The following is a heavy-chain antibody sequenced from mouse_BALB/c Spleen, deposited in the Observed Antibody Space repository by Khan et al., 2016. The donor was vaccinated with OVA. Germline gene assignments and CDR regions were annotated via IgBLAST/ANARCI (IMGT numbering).Heavy chain of an antibody. V-gene: IGHV14-1*02. CDR2: IDPENGKT. CDR1: GFNIKDYY. Sequence: VQLQPSGAELVRPGALVKLSCKASGFNIKDYYIHWVTQRPEQGLEWIGWIDPENGKTIYDPKFQGKASITTDTSSNTAYLQLSSLTSEDTAVYYCARSGYFAWFGYWGQGTLVTVSA. J-gene: IGHJ3*01. CDR3: ARSGYFAWFGY.